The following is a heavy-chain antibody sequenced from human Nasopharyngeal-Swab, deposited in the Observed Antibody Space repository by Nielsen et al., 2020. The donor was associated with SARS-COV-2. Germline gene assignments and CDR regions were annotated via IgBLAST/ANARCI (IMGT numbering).Heavy chain of an antibody. Sequence: SVKVSCKASGGTFSSYAISWVRQAPGQGLEWMGGIIPIFGTANYAQKFQGRVTITADESTSTAYMELGSLRSEDTAVYYCARVYGDPSTFDYWGQGTLVTVSS. CDR3: ARVYGDPSTFDY. D-gene: IGHD4-17*01. CDR2: IIPIFGTA. J-gene: IGHJ4*02. CDR1: GGTFSSYA. V-gene: IGHV1-69*13.